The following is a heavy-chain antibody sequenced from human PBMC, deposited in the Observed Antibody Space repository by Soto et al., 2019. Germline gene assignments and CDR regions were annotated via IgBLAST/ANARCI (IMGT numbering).Heavy chain of an antibody. D-gene: IGHD1-1*01. CDR1: RYIFTAYF. Sequence: QVQLVQSGAEVKKPGASVKVSCKAPRYIFTAYFMHWVRQAPGQGLEWMGWINPNNGATHYGLSFQGRVTMTRDTSISTACMELSSLSSDDTGVSYCASHDRGARFDPWGQGTLVIVSS. V-gene: IGHV1-2*02. J-gene: IGHJ5*02. CDR2: INPNNGAT. CDR3: ASHDRGARFDP.